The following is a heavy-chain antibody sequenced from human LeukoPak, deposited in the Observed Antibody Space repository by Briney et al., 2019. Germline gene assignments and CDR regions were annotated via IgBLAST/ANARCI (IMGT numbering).Heavy chain of an antibody. D-gene: IGHD4-17*01. CDR2: ISYDVGNK. V-gene: IGHV3-30*18. CDR3: AKDRGYGDYVMGV. Sequence: GGSLRLSCAPSGFTFSSYGMHWVRQAPGKGLEWVTVISYDVGNKYYADSVKGRFTISRDNSKDTLYLQMNSLRAEDTAVYYCAKDRGYGDYVMGVWGKGTTVTVSS. J-gene: IGHJ6*04. CDR1: GFTFSSYG.